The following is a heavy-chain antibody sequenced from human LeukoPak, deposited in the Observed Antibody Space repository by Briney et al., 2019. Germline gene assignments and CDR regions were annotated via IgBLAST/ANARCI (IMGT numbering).Heavy chain of an antibody. V-gene: IGHV3-64*01. D-gene: IGHD1/OR15-1a*01. CDR3: AREGTPGSFDY. CDR1: GFIFNSCP. CDR2: ISYNGGDI. Sequence: GGSLRLSCAAPGFIFNSCPMHWVRQAPGKGLEPISAISYNGGDIYYANSVRGRFAISRDNSKNTLYLQMGSLRPEDTAFYYCAREGTPGSFDYWGQGTLVTVSA. J-gene: IGHJ4*02.